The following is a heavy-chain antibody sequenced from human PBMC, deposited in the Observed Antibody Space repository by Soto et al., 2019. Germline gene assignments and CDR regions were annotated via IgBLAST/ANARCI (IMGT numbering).Heavy chain of an antibody. CDR2: ISYDGSNK. D-gene: IGHD3-9*01. CDR3: AKEWRYFDWLLSA. J-gene: IGHJ5*02. CDR1: GFTFSSYG. V-gene: IGHV3-30*18. Sequence: QPGGSLRLSCAASGFTFSSYGMHWVRQAPGKGLEWVAVISYDGSNKYYADSVKGRFTISRDNSKNTLYLQMNSLRAEDTAVYYCAKEWRYFDWLLSAWGQGTLVTVSS.